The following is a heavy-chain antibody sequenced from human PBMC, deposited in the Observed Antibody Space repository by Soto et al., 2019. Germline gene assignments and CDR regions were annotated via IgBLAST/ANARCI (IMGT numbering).Heavy chain of an antibody. D-gene: IGHD3-9*01. CDR1: GFTFSSYA. Sequence: GGSLRLSCAASGFTFSSYAMSWVRQAPGKGLEWVSAISGSGGSTYYADSVKGRFTISRDNSKNTLYLQMNSLRAEDTAVYYCAKDILRYFDWSSTLDYWGQGTLVTVSS. CDR3: AKDILRYFDWSSTLDY. J-gene: IGHJ4*02. V-gene: IGHV3-23*01. CDR2: ISGSGGST.